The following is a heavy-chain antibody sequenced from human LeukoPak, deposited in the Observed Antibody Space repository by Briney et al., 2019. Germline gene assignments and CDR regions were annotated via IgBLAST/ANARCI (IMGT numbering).Heavy chain of an antibody. V-gene: IGHV3-23*01. Sequence: GGSLRLSCAASGFTFSTYAMTWVRQAREKGLEWVSLISDSGGNTYYADSVKGRFTISRDNSKNTLSLQMNSLRAEDTAVYYCAKDVRVGGGGMDVWGQGTPVTVCS. CDR1: GFTFSTYA. D-gene: IGHD1-26*01. CDR3: AKDVRVGGGGMDV. CDR2: ISDSGGNT. J-gene: IGHJ6*02.